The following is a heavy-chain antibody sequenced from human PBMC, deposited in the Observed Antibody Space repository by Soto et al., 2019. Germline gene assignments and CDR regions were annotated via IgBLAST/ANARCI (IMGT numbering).Heavy chain of an antibody. CDR1: GYTFTSYA. CDR2: INTNTGNP. J-gene: IGHJ3*02. D-gene: IGHD6-13*01. CDR3: ARSIAAAGLDAFDI. Sequence: ASVKVSCKASGYTFTSYAMNWVRQAPGQGLEWMGWINTNTGNPTYAQGFTGRFVFSLDTSVSTAYLQICSLKAEDTAVYYCARSIAAAGLDAFDIWGQGTMVTVSS. V-gene: IGHV7-4-1*01.